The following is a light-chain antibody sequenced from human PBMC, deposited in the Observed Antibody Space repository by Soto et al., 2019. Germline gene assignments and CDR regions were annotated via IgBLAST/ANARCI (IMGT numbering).Light chain of an antibody. J-gene: IGKJ4*01. CDR3: QQYNTYPLT. CDR2: DAS. V-gene: IGKV1-5*01. Sequence: IHVNKSRSTLSASVGDRVTITCRASQTISNWLAWYQQKPGKAPKVLIYDASTLDGGVPSRFSGRRSGTDFTLTISSLQPSDFATYYCQQYNTYPLTFGGGSKVDIK. CDR1: QTISNW.